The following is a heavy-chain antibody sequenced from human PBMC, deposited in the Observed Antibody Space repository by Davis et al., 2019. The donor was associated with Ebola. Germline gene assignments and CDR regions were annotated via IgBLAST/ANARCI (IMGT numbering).Heavy chain of an antibody. CDR3: ARKSYYYDSSGYHRGAFDI. CDR2: IYYSGST. Sequence: MPSETLSLTCTVSGCSISSYYWSWIRQPPGKGLEWIGYIYYSGSTHYNPSLQSRVTISVDTSKNQFSLKLSSVTAADTAVYYCARKSYYYDSSGYHRGAFDIWGQGTMVTVSS. J-gene: IGHJ3*02. V-gene: IGHV4-59*01. D-gene: IGHD3-22*01. CDR1: GCSISSYY.